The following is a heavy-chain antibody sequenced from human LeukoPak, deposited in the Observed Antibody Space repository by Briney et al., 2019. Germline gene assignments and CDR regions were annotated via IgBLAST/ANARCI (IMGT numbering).Heavy chain of an antibody. V-gene: IGHV4-59*08. CDR1: GGSISSYY. J-gene: IGHJ4*02. CDR3: ARGNHLIFDY. CDR2: TYYSGST. Sequence: PSETLSLTCTVSGGSISSYYWIWIRQPPGKGLEWIGYTYYSGSTNYNPSLKSRVTISVDTSKNQFSLKLSSVTAADTAVYYCARGNHLIFDYWGQGTLVTVSS. D-gene: IGHD1-14*01.